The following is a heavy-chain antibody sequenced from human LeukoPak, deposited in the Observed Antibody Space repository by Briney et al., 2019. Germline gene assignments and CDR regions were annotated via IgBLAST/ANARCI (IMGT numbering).Heavy chain of an antibody. J-gene: IGHJ4*02. CDR3: ASYPRGISTPPFDY. CDR1: GYTFTAQY. D-gene: IGHD3-3*02. V-gene: IGHV1-2*02. CDR2: INPNNGDT. Sequence: ASVKVSCKASGYTFTAQYMHWVRQAPGQGLEWMGWINPNNGDTKYAQSFLGRVTMTRDTSTTTAYMELSSLRSDDTAVYFCASYPRGISTPPFDYWGQGTLFTVSS.